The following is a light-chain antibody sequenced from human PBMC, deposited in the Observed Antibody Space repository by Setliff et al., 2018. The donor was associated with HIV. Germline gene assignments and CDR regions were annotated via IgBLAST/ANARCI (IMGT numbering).Light chain of an antibody. Sequence: EIVMTQSPATLSVSPGERVTLSCRASQGVGNNFAWYQQKPGQAPRLLIHGPSTRVAGTPARFSGSGTGTVFTLTISSLQSEDFAVYYCQQYDNWKTFGQGTKV. CDR3: QQYDNWKT. V-gene: IGKV3-15*01. J-gene: IGKJ1*01. CDR2: GPS. CDR1: QGVGNN.